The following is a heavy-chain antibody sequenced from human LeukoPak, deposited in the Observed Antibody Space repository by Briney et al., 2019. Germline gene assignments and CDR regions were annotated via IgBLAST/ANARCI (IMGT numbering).Heavy chain of an antibody. CDR2: ISGSGGST. CDR1: GFTFSGYA. Sequence: GGSLRLSCEASGFTFSGYAMSWVRQAPGQGLQLVSAISGSGGSTYYADSVKGRFTISRDNSKNTLYLQMNSLRAEDTAVYYCAKWDTAMGHFDYWGQGTLVTVSS. V-gene: IGHV3-23*01. CDR3: AKWDTAMGHFDY. D-gene: IGHD5-18*01. J-gene: IGHJ4*02.